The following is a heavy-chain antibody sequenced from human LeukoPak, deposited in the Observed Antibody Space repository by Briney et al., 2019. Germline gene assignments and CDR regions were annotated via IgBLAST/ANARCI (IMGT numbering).Heavy chain of an antibody. V-gene: IGHV3-11*04. CDR1: GFTFSDYY. CDR3: ARRDSSGYYLDY. CDR2: ISSSGSTI. Sequence: GGSLRLSCAASGFTFSDYYMSWIRQAPGKGLEWVSYISSSGSTIYYADSVKGRFTISRDNAKNPLYLQMNSLRAEDTAVYYCARRDSSGYYLDYWGQGTLVTVSS. J-gene: IGHJ4*02. D-gene: IGHD3-22*01.